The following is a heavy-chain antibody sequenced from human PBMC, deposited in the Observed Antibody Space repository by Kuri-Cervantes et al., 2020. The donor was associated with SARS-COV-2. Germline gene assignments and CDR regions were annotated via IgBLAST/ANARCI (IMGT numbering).Heavy chain of an antibody. J-gene: IGHJ6*02. D-gene: IGHD5-18*01. CDR1: GGTFSSYA. CDR3: ARDVGFGYSYVHSYGMDV. V-gene: IGHV1-69*13. CDR2: IIPIFVTA. Sequence: SVKVSCKACGGTFSSYAISWVRQAPGQGIEWMGGIIPIFVTANYAQKFQGRVTSTPDESTSTAYMELSSLRFEDTAVYYFARDVGFGYSYVHSYGMDVWGQGTTVTVSS.